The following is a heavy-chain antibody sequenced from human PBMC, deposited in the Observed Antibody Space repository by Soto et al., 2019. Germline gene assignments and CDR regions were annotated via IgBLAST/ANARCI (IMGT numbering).Heavy chain of an antibody. CDR3: ARDQAYGSGSYYRTQWELLGDY. V-gene: IGHV4-38-2*02. J-gene: IGHJ4*02. Sequence: SETLSLTCTVSGYSISSGYYWGWIRQPPGKGLEWIGSIYHSGSTYYNPSLKSRVTISVDTSKNQFSLKLSSVTAADTAVYYCARDQAYGSGSYYRTQWELLGDYWGQGTLVTVSS. CDR2: IYHSGST. D-gene: IGHD3-10*01. CDR1: GYSISSGYY.